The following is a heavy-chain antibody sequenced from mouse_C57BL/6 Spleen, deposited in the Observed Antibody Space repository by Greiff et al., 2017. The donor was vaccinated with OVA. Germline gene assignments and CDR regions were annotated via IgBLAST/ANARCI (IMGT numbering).Heavy chain of an antibody. CDR3: ARPITTVVPLDY. D-gene: IGHD1-1*01. Sequence: VQVVESGAELAKPGASVKLSCKASGYTFTSYWMHWVKQRPGQGLEWIGYINPSSGYTKYNQKFKDKATLTADKSSSTAYMQLSSLTYEDSAVYYCARPITTVVPLDYWGQGTTLTVSS. CDR1: GYTFTSYW. V-gene: IGHV1-7*01. CDR2: INPSSGYT. J-gene: IGHJ2*01.